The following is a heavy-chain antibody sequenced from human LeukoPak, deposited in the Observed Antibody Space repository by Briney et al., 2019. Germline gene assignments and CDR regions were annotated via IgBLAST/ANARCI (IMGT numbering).Heavy chain of an antibody. CDR1: GGSFSGYY. CDR2: INHSGGT. Sequence: PSETLSLTCAVYGGSFSGYYWSWIRQPPGKGLEWIGEINHSGGTNYNPSLKSRVTISVDTSTNHFSLKLSSVTAADTAVYYCARSIAAAAFDYWGQGTLVTVSS. CDR3: ARSIAAAAFDY. V-gene: IGHV4-34*01. D-gene: IGHD6-13*01. J-gene: IGHJ4*02.